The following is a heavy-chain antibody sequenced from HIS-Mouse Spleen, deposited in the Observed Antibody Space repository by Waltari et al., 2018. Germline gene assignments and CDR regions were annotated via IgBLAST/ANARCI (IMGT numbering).Heavy chain of an antibody. CDR2: IDWDDDK. CDR3: ARIAEGYTSGWYAFDY. J-gene: IGHJ4*02. CDR1: GFSLSTSGMC. V-gene: IGHV2-70*15. Sequence: QVTLRESGPALVKPTQTLTLTCTFSGFSLSTSGMCVSWIRQPPGKALEWLARIDWDDDKYYRKSLKTRLTISRDTSKNQVVLTMTNMDPLDTATYYCARIAEGYTSGWYAFDYWGQGTLVTVSS. D-gene: IGHD6-19*01.